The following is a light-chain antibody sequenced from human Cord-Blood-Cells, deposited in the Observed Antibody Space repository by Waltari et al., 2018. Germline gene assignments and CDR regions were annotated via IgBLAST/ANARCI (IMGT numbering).Light chain of an antibody. V-gene: IGKV4-1*01. CDR3: QQYYSTPPWT. CDR1: PSVLYSSNNKNY. CDR2: WAS. Sequence: DIVMTQSPDSLAVSLGERATINCKSSPSVLYSSNNKNYLAWYQQKPGQPPKLLIYWASTRESGVPDRFSGSGSVTDFTLTISSLQAEDVAVYYCQQYYSTPPWTFGQGTKVEIK. J-gene: IGKJ1*01.